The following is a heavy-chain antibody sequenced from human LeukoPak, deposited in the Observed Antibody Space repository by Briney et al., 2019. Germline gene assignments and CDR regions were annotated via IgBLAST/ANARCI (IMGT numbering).Heavy chain of an antibody. CDR2: FEPEDGET. D-gene: IGHD3-22*01. CDR3: ATLADYYDSSGYLDY. Sequence: ASVKVSCKVSGYTLTQLSMHWVRQAPGNGLEWMGGFEPEDGETIYAQKFQGRVTMTEDTSTDTAYMELSSLRAEDTAVYYCATLADYYDSSGYLDYWGQGTLVTVSS. V-gene: IGHV1-24*01. CDR1: GYTLTQLS. J-gene: IGHJ4*02.